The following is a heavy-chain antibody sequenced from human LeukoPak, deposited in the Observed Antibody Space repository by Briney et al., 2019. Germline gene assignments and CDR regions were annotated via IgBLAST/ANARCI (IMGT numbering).Heavy chain of an antibody. Sequence: SETLSLTCTVSGGSISSYYWSWIRQPPGKGLEWIGYIYTSGSTNYNPSLKSRVTISVDTSKNQFSLKLSSVTAADTAVYYCARHGRDGYKAVDYWGQGTLVTVSS. D-gene: IGHD5-24*01. CDR2: IYTSGST. V-gene: IGHV4-4*09. J-gene: IGHJ4*02. CDR3: ARHGRDGYKAVDY. CDR1: GGSISSYY.